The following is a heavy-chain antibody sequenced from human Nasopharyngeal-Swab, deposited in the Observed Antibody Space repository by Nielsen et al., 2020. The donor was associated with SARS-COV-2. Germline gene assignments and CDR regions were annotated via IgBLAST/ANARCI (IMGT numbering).Heavy chain of an antibody. V-gene: IGHV1-8*01. CDR1: GYTFTSYD. CDR2: MNPNSGNT. D-gene: IGHD3-3*01. Sequence: ASVKVSCKAYGYTFTSYDINWVRQATGQGLEWMGWMNPNSGNTGYAQKFQGRVTMTRNTSISTAYMELSSLRSEDTAVYYCARLSNYDFWSGYYAYMDVWGKGTTVTVSS. J-gene: IGHJ6*03. CDR3: ARLSNYDFWSGYYAYMDV.